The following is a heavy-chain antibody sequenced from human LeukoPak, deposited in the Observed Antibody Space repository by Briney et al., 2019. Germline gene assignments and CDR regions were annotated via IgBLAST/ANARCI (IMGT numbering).Heavy chain of an antibody. CDR2: ISYDGSNK. D-gene: IGHD3-22*01. CDR3: AKDRRDYDSSGYPDY. J-gene: IGHJ4*02. V-gene: IGHV3-30*18. CDR1: GFTFSSYG. Sequence: GRSLRLSCAASGFTFSSYGMHWVRQAPGKGLEWVAVISYDGSNKYYADSVKGRFTISRDNPKNTLYLQMNSLRAEDTAVYYCAKDRRDYDSSGYPDYWGQGTLVTVSS.